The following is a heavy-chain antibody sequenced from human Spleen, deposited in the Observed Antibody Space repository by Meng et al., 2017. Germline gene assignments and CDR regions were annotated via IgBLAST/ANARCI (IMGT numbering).Heavy chain of an antibody. D-gene: IGHD3-10*01. CDR3: ARGSEMSFNWFDP. V-gene: IGHV3-48*03. CDR1: GFTFSSYE. CDR2: ISSSGSTI. J-gene: IGHJ5*02. Sequence: GESLKISCAASGFTFSSYEMNWVRQAPGKGLEWVSYISSSGSTIYYADSVKGRFTISRDNAKNTLYLQMTSLRAEDTAVYYCARGSEMSFNWFDPWGQGTLVTVSS.